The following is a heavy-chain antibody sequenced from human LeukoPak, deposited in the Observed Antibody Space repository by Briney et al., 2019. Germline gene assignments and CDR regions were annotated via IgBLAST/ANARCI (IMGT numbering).Heavy chain of an antibody. J-gene: IGHJ4*02. CDR3: ARHERRVVRGEVRGYYFDF. CDR2: INTNTGNP. CDR1: GYTFTSYA. Sequence: ASVKVSCKASGYTFTSYAMNWLRQAPGQGLEWMGWINTNTGNPTYAQGFTGRFVFSLDTSVSTAYLQISSLKAEDTAMYYCARHERRVVRGEVRGYYFDFWGQGTLVTVSS. D-gene: IGHD3-10*01. V-gene: IGHV7-4-1*02.